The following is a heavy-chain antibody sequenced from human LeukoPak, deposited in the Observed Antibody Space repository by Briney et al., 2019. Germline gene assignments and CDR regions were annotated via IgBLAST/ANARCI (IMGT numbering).Heavy chain of an antibody. CDR3: TKDRSGYYDGSFDI. V-gene: IGHV3-74*01. CDR2: VNTDGSST. CDR1: GFTFSIHW. D-gene: IGHD3-22*01. Sequence: PGGSLRLSCAASGFTFSIHWMYWVRQAPGKGLVWVSSVNTDGSSTAYAGSVKGRFTISRDNAKNMVHLQMNSLRAEDTAFYSCTKDRSGYYDGSFDIWGQGTTVTVSS. J-gene: IGHJ3*02.